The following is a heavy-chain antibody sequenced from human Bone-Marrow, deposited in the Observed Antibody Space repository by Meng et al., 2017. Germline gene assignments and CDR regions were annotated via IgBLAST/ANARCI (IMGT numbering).Heavy chain of an antibody. D-gene: IGHD3-10*01. Sequence: GGSLRLSCTASGFTFGDYAMSWVRQAPGKGLEWVGFIRSKADGGTTEYAASVKGRFTISRDDSKSIAYLQMNSLKTEDTAVYYCTSADYYGSGSYSYYFDYWGQGTLVTVSS. CDR2: IRSKADGGTT. CDR3: TSADYYGSGSYSYYFDY. V-gene: IGHV3-49*04. J-gene: IGHJ4*02. CDR1: GFTFGDYA.